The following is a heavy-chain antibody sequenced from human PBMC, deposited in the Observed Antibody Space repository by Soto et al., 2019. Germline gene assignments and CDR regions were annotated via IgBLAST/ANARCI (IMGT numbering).Heavy chain of an antibody. CDR2: INPSDSYT. CDR1: GYSFTSYW. Sequence: GESLKISCQGSGYSFTSYWIGWVRQRPGKGLEWIGRINPSDSYTTYSPSFQGHVTISTDKSFSTAYLQWSGLKASDTAMHYCARLGYCTGTSCYTFDSWGQGTLVTVSS. V-gene: IGHV5-10-1*01. J-gene: IGHJ4*02. D-gene: IGHD2-2*02. CDR3: ARLGYCTGTSCYTFDS.